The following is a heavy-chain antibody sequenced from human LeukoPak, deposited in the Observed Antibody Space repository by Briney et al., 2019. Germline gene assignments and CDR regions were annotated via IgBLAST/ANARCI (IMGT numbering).Heavy chain of an antibody. D-gene: IGHD5-24*01. CDR1: GGSISSHY. Sequence: SETLSLTCTVSGGSISSHYWSWIRQPPGKGLEWSGYIYYSVSTNYNPSPRSRVTISVDTSKNQFSLKLSYVTAADTAVYYCARDPDGHEPTYFDYWGQGTLVTVSS. CDR3: ARDPDGHEPTYFDY. J-gene: IGHJ4*02. V-gene: IGHV4-59*11. CDR2: IYYSVST.